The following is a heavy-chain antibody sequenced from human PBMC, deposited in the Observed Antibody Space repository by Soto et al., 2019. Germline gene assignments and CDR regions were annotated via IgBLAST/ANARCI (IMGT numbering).Heavy chain of an antibody. V-gene: IGHV3-23*01. Sequence: PGGSLRLSCAAPGFTFSTYAMSWVRQAPGKGLEWVAAICGSGGSTYYADSVKGRFTISGDNSKNTLFLQMNSLRAEDTAVYYCVTRKDDSYYYYGMDVWGQGTTVTVSS. J-gene: IGHJ6*02. D-gene: IGHD2-21*02. CDR1: GFTFSTYA. CDR2: ICGSGGST. CDR3: VTRKDDSYYYYGMDV.